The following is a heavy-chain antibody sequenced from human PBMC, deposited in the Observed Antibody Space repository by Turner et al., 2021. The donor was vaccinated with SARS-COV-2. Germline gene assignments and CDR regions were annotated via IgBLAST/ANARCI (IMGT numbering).Heavy chain of an antibody. D-gene: IGHD4-17*01. CDR3: ARTLPYGDYHDY. Sequence: EVQLVESGGGLVQPGGSLRLSCAASVFTVSSSYMSWVRQAPGKGLEWVSVVYSGGSTYYADSVKGRFTISRDNSKNTLYLQMNSLRAEDTAVYYCARTLPYGDYHDYWGQGTLVTVSS. J-gene: IGHJ4*02. CDR2: VYSGGST. CDR1: VFTVSSSY. V-gene: IGHV3-66*01.